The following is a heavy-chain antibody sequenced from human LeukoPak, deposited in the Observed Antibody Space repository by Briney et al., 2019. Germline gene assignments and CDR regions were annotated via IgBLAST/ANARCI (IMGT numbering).Heavy chain of an antibody. CDR3: ARLRGAMTPLTSDFDY. V-gene: IGHV4-39*01. J-gene: IGHJ4*02. Sequence: PSETLSLTCTVSGGSISGSSYYWAWIRRPPGKGLEWFGRGFYSGSAHYHPSLRSRLTISVDTSKNQFSLDLSSVTAADTAVYSCARLRGAMTPLTSDFDYWGQGTLVTVSS. CDR2: GFYSGSA. D-gene: IGHD4-17*01. CDR1: GGSISGSSYY.